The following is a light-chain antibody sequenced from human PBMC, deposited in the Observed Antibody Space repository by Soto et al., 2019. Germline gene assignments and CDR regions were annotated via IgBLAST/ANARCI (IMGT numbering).Light chain of an antibody. CDR1: QDIGGR. J-gene: IGKJ4*01. CDR2: KTS. CDR3: QQYKSFYLT. Sequence: DIQMTQSPSSVSASVGDRITITCRASQDIGGRLAWYQQKPGKAPKLLIYKTSDLESGVPSRFSGSGSGTEFSLTISSLQHDDFEPYYCQQYKSFYLTLGGGTKVDI. V-gene: IGKV1-5*03.